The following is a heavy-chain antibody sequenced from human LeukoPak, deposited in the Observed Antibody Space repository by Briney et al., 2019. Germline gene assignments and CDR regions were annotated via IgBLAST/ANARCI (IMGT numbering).Heavy chain of an antibody. CDR1: GGSISSSSYY. CDR3: ARVRRYYDSSGYFLEGNYFDY. J-gene: IGHJ4*02. CDR2: IYYSGST. V-gene: IGHV4-39*01. D-gene: IGHD3-22*01. Sequence: SETLSLTCTVSGGSISSSSYYWGWIRQPPGKGLEWIGSIYYSGSTYYNPSLKSRVTISVDTSKNQFSLKLSSVTAADTAVYYCARVRRYYDSSGYFLEGNYFDYWGQGTLVTVSS.